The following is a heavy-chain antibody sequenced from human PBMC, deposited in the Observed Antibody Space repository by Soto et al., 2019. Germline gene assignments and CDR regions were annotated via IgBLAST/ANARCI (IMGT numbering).Heavy chain of an antibody. CDR2: ISGSGGST. CDR3: AKGGDLFALDV. V-gene: IGHV3-23*01. D-gene: IGHD3-10*01. J-gene: IGHJ6*02. Sequence: QLSESGGGLVQPGGSLRLSCEGSGFTFNHYAIIWVRQAPGKGLEWVSSISGSGGSTYYADSVKGRFTISRDNSKNILYLQMSSLGAEDTAVYYCAKGGDLFALDVWGQGTAITVSS. CDR1: GFTFNHYA.